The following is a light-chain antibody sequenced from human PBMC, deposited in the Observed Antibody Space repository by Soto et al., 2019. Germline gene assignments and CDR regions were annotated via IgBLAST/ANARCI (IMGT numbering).Light chain of an antibody. J-gene: IGLJ1*01. Sequence: QSALTQPASVSGCPGQSITISCTGTSSDVGGYNYVSWYQQHPGKAPKLMIYEVSNRPSGVSNRFSGSKSGNTASLTISGLQAEDEADYYCSSYTSIITLYVFGSGTKVTVL. V-gene: IGLV2-14*01. CDR3: SSYTSIITLYV. CDR1: SSDVGGYNY. CDR2: EVS.